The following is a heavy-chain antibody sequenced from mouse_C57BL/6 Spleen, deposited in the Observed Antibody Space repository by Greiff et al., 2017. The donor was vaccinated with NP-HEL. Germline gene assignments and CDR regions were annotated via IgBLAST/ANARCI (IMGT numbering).Heavy chain of an antibody. CDR2: ISSGSSTI. CDR1: GFTFSDYG. Sequence: DVHLVESGGGLVKPGGSLKLSCAASGFTFSDYGMHWVRQAPEKGLEWVAYISSGSSTIYYADTVKGRFTISRDNAKNTLFLQMTSLRSEDTAMYYCGGRGRRYAMDYLGQGTSVTVSS. CDR3: GGRGRRYAMDY. J-gene: IGHJ4*01. D-gene: IGHD1-1*01. V-gene: IGHV5-17*01.